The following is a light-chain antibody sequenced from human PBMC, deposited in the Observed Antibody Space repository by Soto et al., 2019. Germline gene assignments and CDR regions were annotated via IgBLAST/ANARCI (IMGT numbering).Light chain of an antibody. V-gene: IGLV1-44*01. CDR2: SND. CDR1: TSNIGTNT. Sequence: QSVLTQSPSASGTPGQRVSISCSGSTSNIGTNTVSWYQHVPGTAPKLLIYSNDQRPSAVPGRFSGSKSGTSASLAISGLLSEDEADYYCSSYRNTRTVVFGGGTKLTVL. J-gene: IGLJ2*01. CDR3: SSYRNTRTVV.